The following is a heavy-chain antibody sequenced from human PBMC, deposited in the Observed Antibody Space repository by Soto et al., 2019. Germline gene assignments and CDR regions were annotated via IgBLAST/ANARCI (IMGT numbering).Heavy chain of an antibody. CDR1: GGTFSSYA. Sequence: SVKVSCKASGGTFSSYAISWVRQAPGQGLEWMGGIIPIFGTANYAQKFQGRVTITADESTSTAYMELSSLRSEDTAVYYCARDRLGYDSSGPYFDYWGQGTLVTVSS. CDR3: ARDRLGYDSSGPYFDY. V-gene: IGHV1-69*13. D-gene: IGHD3-22*01. J-gene: IGHJ4*02. CDR2: IIPIFGTA.